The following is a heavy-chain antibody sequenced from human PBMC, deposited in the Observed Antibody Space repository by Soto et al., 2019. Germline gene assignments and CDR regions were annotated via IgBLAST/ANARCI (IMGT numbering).Heavy chain of an antibody. CDR1: GFTFSDYY. CDR2: ISSSGSTI. CDR3: ARFYTGSPRFAFDI. Sequence: GSLRLSCAASGFTFSDYYMSWIRQAPGKGLEWVSYISSSGSTIYYADSVKGRFTISRDNAKNSLYLQMNSLRAEDTAVYYCARFYTGSPRFAFDIWGQGTMVTVSS. V-gene: IGHV3-11*01. J-gene: IGHJ3*02. D-gene: IGHD3-10*01.